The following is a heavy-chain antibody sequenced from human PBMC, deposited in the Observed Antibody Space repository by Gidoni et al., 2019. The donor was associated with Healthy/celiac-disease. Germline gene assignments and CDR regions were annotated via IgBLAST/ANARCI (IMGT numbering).Heavy chain of an antibody. Sequence: QVQLVESGGGVVQPGRSLRLSCAASGFTFSSYGMHWVRQAPGKGLEWVAVIWYDGSNKYYADSVKGRFTISRDNSKNTLYLQMNSLRAEDTAVYYCARGDSSSWYAFDIWGQGTMVTVSS. CDR2: IWYDGSNK. V-gene: IGHV3-33*01. J-gene: IGHJ3*02. CDR3: ARGDSSSWYAFDI. D-gene: IGHD6-13*01. CDR1: GFTFSSYG.